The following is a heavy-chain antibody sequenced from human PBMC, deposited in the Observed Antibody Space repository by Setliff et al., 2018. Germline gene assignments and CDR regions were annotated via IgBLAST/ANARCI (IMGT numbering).Heavy chain of an antibody. CDR3: ATLSKDLNY. Sequence: GGSLRLSCAASGFTFSSHGMSWVRQAPAKGLEWVSTITSDGGTTWYADSVKGRFDISRDSSKNTVYLQMNSLTAEDTAMYYCATLSKDLNYWGQGTLVTVSS. V-gene: IGHV3-23*01. CDR1: GFTFSSHG. D-gene: IGHD3-3*01. CDR2: ITSDGGTT. J-gene: IGHJ4*02.